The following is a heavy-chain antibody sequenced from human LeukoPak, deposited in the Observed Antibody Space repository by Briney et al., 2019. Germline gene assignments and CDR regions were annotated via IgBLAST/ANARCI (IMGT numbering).Heavy chain of an antibody. CDR2: ISYDGSNK. Sequence: PGGSLRLSCAASGFTFSSYGMHWVRQAPGMGLEWVAVISYDGSNKYYADSVKGRFTISRDNSKNTLYLQMNSLRAEDTAVYYCAKDYLDYGGSYWYFDLWGRGTLVTVSS. D-gene: IGHD4-23*01. CDR1: GFTFSSYG. V-gene: IGHV3-30*18. J-gene: IGHJ2*01. CDR3: AKDYLDYGGSYWYFDL.